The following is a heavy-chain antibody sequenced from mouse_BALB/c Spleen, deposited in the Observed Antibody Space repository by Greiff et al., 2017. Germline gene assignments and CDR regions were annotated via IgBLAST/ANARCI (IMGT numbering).Heavy chain of an antibody. J-gene: IGHJ2*01. CDR2: IWTGGGT. V-gene: IGHV2-9-2*01. CDR3: VRGDGNYGDFDY. Sequence: VQLQQSGPGLVAPSQSLSITCTVSGFSLTSYDISWIRQPPGKGLEWLGVIWTGGGTNYNSAFMSRLSISKDNSKSQVFLKMNSLQTDDTAIYYCVRGDGNYGDFDYWGQGTTLTVSS. CDR1: GFSLTSYD. D-gene: IGHD2-1*01.